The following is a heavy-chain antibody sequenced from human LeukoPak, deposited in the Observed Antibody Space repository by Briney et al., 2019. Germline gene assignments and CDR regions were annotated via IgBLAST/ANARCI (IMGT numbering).Heavy chain of an antibody. V-gene: IGHV3-33*08. J-gene: IGHJ4*02. CDR3: ARESPRLHYFDY. CDR2: IWYDGSNK. D-gene: IGHD5-12*01. CDR1: GFTFSSYG. Sequence: GGSLRLSCAASGFTFSSYGMHWVHQAPGKGLEWVVVIWYDGSNKYYADSVKGRFTISRDNSKNTLYLQMNSLRAEDTAVYYCARESPRLHYFDYWGQGTLVTVSS.